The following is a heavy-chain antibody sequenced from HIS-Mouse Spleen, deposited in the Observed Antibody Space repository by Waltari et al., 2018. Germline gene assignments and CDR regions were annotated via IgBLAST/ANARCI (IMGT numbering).Heavy chain of an antibody. CDR1: GFTFSSYG. CDR3: VVSGS. V-gene: IGHV3-30*03. J-gene: IGHJ3*01. CDR2: ISYDGSNK. Sequence: QVQLVESGGGVVQPGRSLRLSCAASGFTFSSYGMHWVRQAPGKGLEWLAVISYDGSNKYYAESVKGRFTISRDNSKNTLYLQMNSLRAEDTAVYYCVVSGSWGQGTMVTVSS. D-gene: IGHD1-26*01.